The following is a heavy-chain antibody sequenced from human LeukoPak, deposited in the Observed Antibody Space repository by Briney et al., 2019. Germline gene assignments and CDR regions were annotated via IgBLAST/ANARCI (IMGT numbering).Heavy chain of an antibody. CDR2: ISSSSSYI. Sequence: GGSLRLSCAASGFTFSSYSMNWVRQAPGKGLKWVSSISSSSSYIYYADSVKGRFTISRDNAKNSLYLQMNSLRAEDTAVYYCARMSQGRLGYSSAHSDYWGQGTLVTVSS. D-gene: IGHD6-25*01. V-gene: IGHV3-21*01. J-gene: IGHJ4*02. CDR1: GFTFSSYS. CDR3: ARMSQGRLGYSSAHSDY.